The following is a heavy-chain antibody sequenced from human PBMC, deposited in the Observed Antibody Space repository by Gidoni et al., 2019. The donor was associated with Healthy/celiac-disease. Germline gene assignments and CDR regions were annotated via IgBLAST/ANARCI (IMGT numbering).Heavy chain of an antibody. V-gene: IGHV4-31*03. CDR1: GGSISSGGYY. J-gene: IGHJ5*02. D-gene: IGHD2-2*01. CDR3: ARGAVPAAIRVWFDP. CDR2: IYYSGST. Sequence: QVQLQESGPGLVKPSQTLSLTCTVSGGSISSGGYYWSWIRQHPGKGLEWIGYIYYSGSTYYNPSLKSRVTISVDTSKNQFSLKLSSVTAADTAVYYCARGAVPAAIRVWFDPWGQGTLVTVSS.